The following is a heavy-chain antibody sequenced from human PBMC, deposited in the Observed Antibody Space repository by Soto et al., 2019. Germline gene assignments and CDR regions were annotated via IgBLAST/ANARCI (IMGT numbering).Heavy chain of an antibody. D-gene: IGHD4-17*01. Sequence: SETLSLTCTVSCGSISSYYWSWIRQPPGKGLEWIGYIYYSGSTNYNPPLKSRVTISVDTSKNQFSLKLSSVTAADTAVYYCARGDYGDYVGGSYYGMDVWGQGTTVTVSS. CDR3: ARGDYGDYVGGSYYGMDV. CDR1: CGSISSYY. J-gene: IGHJ6*02. CDR2: IYYSGST. V-gene: IGHV4-59*01.